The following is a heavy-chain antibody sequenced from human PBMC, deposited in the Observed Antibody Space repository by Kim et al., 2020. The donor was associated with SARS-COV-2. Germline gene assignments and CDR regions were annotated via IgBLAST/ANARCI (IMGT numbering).Heavy chain of an antibody. Sequence: GNNTYYADSVKGRFTISRDNAKNTLYLQMNSLRADDTAVYYCAKPRGAALWGQGTLVTVSS. CDR2: GNNT. V-gene: IGHV3-23*01. CDR3: AKPRGAAL. D-gene: IGHD3-10*01. J-gene: IGHJ4*02.